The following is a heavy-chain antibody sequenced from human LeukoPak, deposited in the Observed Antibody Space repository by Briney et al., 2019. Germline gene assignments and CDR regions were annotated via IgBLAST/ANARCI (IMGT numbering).Heavy chain of an antibody. V-gene: IGHV1-69*13. D-gene: IGHD2-2*01. CDR3: ARDRPDIVVVPAAPWSGSYFDY. CDR1: GGTFSSYA. J-gene: IGHJ4*02. CDR2: IIPIFGTA. Sequence: ASVKVSFKASGGTFSSYAISWVRQAPGQGLEWMGGIIPIFGTANYAQKFQGRVTITADESTSTAYMELSSLRSEDTAVYYCARDRPDIVVVPAAPWSGSYFDYWGQGTLVTVSS.